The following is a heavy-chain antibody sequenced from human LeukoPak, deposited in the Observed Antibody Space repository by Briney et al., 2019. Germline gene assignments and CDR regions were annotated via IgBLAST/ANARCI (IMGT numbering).Heavy chain of an antibody. Sequence: GGSLRLSCAASGFTVSSNYMSWVRQAPGKGLEWVSVIYSGGSTYYADSVKGRFTISRDNSKNTLYLQMNSLRAEDTAVYYCASLPDPTGRAPFDYWGQGTLVTVSS. D-gene: IGHD3-10*01. CDR1: GFTVSSNY. CDR3: ASLPDPTGRAPFDY. CDR2: IYSGGST. V-gene: IGHV3-66*01. J-gene: IGHJ4*02.